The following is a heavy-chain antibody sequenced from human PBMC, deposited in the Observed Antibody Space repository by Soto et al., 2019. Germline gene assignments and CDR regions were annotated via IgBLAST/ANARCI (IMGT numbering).Heavy chain of an antibody. CDR3: ARQESSGWFFDY. Sequence: SETLSLTCTVSGDSISSSNYYWGWIRQPPGKGLEWIGTIFYSGTTYYNSSLKSRVTISVDTSKNQFSLQLSSVTAADTAVYYCARQESSGWFFDYWGQGTLVTVSS. CDR1: GDSISSSNYY. V-gene: IGHV4-39*01. D-gene: IGHD6-19*01. J-gene: IGHJ4*02. CDR2: IFYSGTT.